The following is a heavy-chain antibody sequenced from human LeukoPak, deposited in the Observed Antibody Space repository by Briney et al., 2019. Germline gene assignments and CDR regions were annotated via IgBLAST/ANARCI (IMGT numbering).Heavy chain of an antibody. CDR3: ARSRRWSYGSGSFLHIQYYFDY. CDR2: INPNSGNT. J-gene: IGHJ4*02. CDR1: GYTFTGYY. D-gene: IGHD3-10*01. Sequence: GASVKVSCKTSGYTFTGYYLHWVRQAPGQGPEWMGWINPNSGNTGYAQKFQGRVTMTRNTSISTAYMELSSLRSEDTAVYYCARSRRWSYGSGSFLHIQYYFDYWGQGTLVTVSS. V-gene: IGHV1-8*02.